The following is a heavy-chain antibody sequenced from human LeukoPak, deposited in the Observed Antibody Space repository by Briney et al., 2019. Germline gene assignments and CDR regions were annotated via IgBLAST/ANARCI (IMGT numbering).Heavy chain of an antibody. CDR1: GGSISSYY. Sequence: SETLSLTCTVSGGSISSYYWSWIRQPAGKGLEWIGRIYTSGSTNYNPSLKSRVTISVDTSKNQFSLKLSSVTAADTAVYYCARSLNYYDSSGFDYWGQGTLVTVSS. J-gene: IGHJ4*02. CDR3: ARSLNYYDSSGFDY. CDR2: IYTSGST. D-gene: IGHD3-22*01. V-gene: IGHV4-4*07.